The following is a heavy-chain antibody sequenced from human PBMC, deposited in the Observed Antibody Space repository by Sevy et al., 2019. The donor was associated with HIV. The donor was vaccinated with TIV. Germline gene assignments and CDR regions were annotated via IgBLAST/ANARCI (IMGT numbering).Heavy chain of an antibody. V-gene: IGHV3-23*01. CDR1: GFTFSSYA. CDR3: AADSSGFQRAWYYYYYMDV. Sequence: GGSLRLSCAASGFTFSSYAMSWVRQAPGKGLEWVSAISGSGGSTYYADSVKGRFTISRDNSKHTLYLQMNSLRAEDTAVYYCAADSSGFQRAWYYYYYMDVWGKGTTVTVSS. CDR2: ISGSGGST. J-gene: IGHJ6*03. D-gene: IGHD3-22*01.